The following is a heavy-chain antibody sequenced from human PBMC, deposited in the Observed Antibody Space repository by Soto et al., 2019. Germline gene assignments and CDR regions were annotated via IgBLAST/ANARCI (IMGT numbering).Heavy chain of an antibody. CDR2: INSDGSST. Sequence: GGSLRLSCAASGFTFSSYWMHWVRQAPGKGLVWVSRINSDGSSTSYADSVKGRFTISRDNAKNTLYLQMNSLRAEDTAVYYCARVAAVAGYFQHWGKGTLVTVSS. CDR3: ARVAAVAGYFQH. CDR1: GFTFSSYW. V-gene: IGHV3-74*01. D-gene: IGHD6-19*01. J-gene: IGHJ1*01.